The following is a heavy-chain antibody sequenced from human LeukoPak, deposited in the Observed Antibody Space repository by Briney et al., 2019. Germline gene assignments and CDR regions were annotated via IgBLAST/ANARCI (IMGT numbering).Heavy chain of an antibody. CDR1: GLTFTFSTSG. J-gene: IGHJ4*02. D-gene: IGHD3-16*02. V-gene: IGHV3-30*02. CDR3: AREGGTIEIGEFDY. Sequence: PGGSLRLSCAASGLTFTFSTSGIHSVGQAPGKGLEWVAFIRYDGSEKYYADSVKGRCTTSRDNSKNTVYLQMNSLTGEDTAIYYCAREGGTIEIGEFDYWGQGTLVTVSS. CDR2: IRYDGSEK.